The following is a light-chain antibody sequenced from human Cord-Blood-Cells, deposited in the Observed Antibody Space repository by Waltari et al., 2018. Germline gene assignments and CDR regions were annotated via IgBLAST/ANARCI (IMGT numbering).Light chain of an antibody. CDR3: SSYTSSSTRV. V-gene: IGLV2-14*03. J-gene: IGLJ3*02. CDR2: DVS. Sequence: SPLTHPPSVPGSPGQSTTSPGPETSMTVGGTTIAPWYQQHPGKAPKLMIYDVSNRPSGVSNRFSGSKSGNTASLTISGLQAEDEADYYCSSYTSSSTRVFGGGTKLTVL. CDR1: SMTVGGTTI.